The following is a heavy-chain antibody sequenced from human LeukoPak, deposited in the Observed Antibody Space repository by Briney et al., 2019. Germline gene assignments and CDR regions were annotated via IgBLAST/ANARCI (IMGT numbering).Heavy chain of an antibody. CDR2: IYTSGST. CDR3: ARNVDTAMVWEFDY. Sequence: SETLSLTCTVSGGSISSYYWSWIRQPAGKGLEWIGRIYTSGSTNYNPSLKSRVTMSVDTSKNQFPLKLSSVTAADTAVYYCARNVDTAMVWEFDYWGQGTLVTVSS. D-gene: IGHD5-18*01. V-gene: IGHV4-4*07. CDR1: GGSISSYY. J-gene: IGHJ4*02.